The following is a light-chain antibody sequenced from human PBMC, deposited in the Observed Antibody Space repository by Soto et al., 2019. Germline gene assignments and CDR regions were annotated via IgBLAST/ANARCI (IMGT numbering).Light chain of an antibody. CDR2: DAS. CDR1: QSVSSY. J-gene: IGKJ3*01. V-gene: IGKV3-11*01. Sequence: EIVLTQSPATLSLSPGERATLSCRASQSVSSYLAWYQQKPGQAPRLLIYDASNRATGIPARFSGSGSGTGFTLTISSLEPEDFAVYYCQQRSNWSLTFGPGTKVDIK. CDR3: QQRSNWSLT.